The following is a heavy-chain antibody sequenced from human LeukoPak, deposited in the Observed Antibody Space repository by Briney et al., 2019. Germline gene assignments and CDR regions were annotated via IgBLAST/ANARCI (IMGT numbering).Heavy chain of an antibody. Sequence: GGSLRLSCAASGFTVSSNYMSWVRQAPGKGLEWVSVIYSGGSTYYADSVKGRFTISRDNSKNTLHLQMNSLRAEDTAVYYCARDHYGSGSYNDYWGQGTLVTVSS. D-gene: IGHD3-10*01. CDR1: GFTVSSNY. J-gene: IGHJ4*02. CDR2: IYSGGST. V-gene: IGHV3-53*01. CDR3: ARDHYGSGSYNDY.